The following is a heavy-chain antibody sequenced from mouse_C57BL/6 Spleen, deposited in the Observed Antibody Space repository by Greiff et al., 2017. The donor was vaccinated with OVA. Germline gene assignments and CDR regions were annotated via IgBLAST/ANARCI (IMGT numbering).Heavy chain of an antibody. CDR2: IWSGGST. CDR3: ARDNDYDQGAWFAY. V-gene: IGHV2-2*01. CDR1: GFSLTSYG. D-gene: IGHD2-4*01. Sequence: VQLQPSGPGLVQPSQSLSITCTVSGFSLTSYGVHWVRQSPGKGLEWLGVIWSGGSTDYNAAFISRLSISKDNPKSQVFFKMNSLQADDTAIYYCARDNDYDQGAWFAYWGQGTLVTVSA. J-gene: IGHJ3*01.